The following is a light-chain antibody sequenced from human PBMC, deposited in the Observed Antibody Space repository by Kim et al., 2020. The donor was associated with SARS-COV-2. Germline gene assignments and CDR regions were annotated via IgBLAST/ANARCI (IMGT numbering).Light chain of an antibody. Sequence: APGQKVTISCSGGSSGINLISWYQQLPGTAPKLLIYDNNKRPSGIPDRFSGSKSGTSATLVITGLQTGDEADYYGGTWDNSLSVGVFGGGTQLTVL. V-gene: IGLV1-51*01. CDR3: GTWDNSLSVGV. J-gene: IGLJ2*01. CDR2: DNN. CDR1: SSGINL.